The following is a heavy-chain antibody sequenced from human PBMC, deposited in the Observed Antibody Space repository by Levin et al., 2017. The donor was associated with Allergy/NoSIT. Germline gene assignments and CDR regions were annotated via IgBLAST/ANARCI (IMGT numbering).Heavy chain of an antibody. CDR2: IYTSGST. J-gene: IGHJ6*02. V-gene: IGHV4-4*07. CDR1: GGSISSYY. D-gene: IGHD1-26*01. CDR3: ARDRIVGATTFYYYYGMDV. Sequence: PSETLSLTCTVSGGSISSYYWSWIRQPAGKGLEWIGRIYTSGSTNYNPSLKSRVTMSVDTSKNQFSLKLSSVTAADTAVYYCARDRIVGATTFYYYYGMDVWGQGTTVTVSS.